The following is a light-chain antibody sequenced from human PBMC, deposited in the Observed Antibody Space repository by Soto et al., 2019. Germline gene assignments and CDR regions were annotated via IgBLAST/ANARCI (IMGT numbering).Light chain of an antibody. CDR2: DVS. J-gene: IGLJ1*01. CDR1: SCGVGDYNY. Sequence: QSALTPPRSVSGSPGQSVTISCTGASCGVGDYNYVSWFQQHPGKAPRLLIFDVSERPSVVPDRFSGSKSGNTASLTISGLQAEDEADYYCCLYAGTFYVFGTGTKVTVL. CDR3: CLYAGTFYV. V-gene: IGLV2-11*01.